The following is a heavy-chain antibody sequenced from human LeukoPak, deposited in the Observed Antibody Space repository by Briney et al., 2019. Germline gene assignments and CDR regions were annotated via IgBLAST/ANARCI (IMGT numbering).Heavy chain of an antibody. CDR1: GYSFTSYG. Sequence: ASVKVSCKASGYSFTSYGITWVRQAPGQGLEWMGWINPYNGNTNYAQKLQGRVTMTTDTSTSTACMDLRSLRSDDTAVYYCARERSGWFFSNWGQGALVTVSS. V-gene: IGHV1-18*01. CDR2: INPYNGNT. D-gene: IGHD6-19*01. CDR3: ARERSGWFFSN. J-gene: IGHJ4*02.